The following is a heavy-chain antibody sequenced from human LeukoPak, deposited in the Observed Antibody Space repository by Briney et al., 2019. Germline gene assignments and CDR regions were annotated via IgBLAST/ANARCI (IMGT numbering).Heavy chain of an antibody. V-gene: IGHV4-59*01. D-gene: IGHD3-16*02. Sequence: SQTLSLTCTVSGGSISSYYWSCIRQPPGKALEWIGYIYYSGSTNYNPSLKSRVTISVDTSKNQFSLKLSSVTAADTAVYYCARVGIYYDYVWGSYRFDLLSFDYWGQGTLVTVSS. CDR1: GGSISSYY. CDR3: ARVGIYYDYVWGSYRFDLLSFDY. J-gene: IGHJ4*02. CDR2: IYYSGST.